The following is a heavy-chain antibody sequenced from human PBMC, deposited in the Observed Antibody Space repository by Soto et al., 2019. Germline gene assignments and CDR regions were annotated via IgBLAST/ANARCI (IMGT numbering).Heavy chain of an antibody. D-gene: IGHD5-12*01. CDR2: IYYSGST. CDR3: ASTGRDGYNAD. V-gene: IGHV4-59*01. J-gene: IGHJ4*02. Sequence: SETLSLTCTVSGGSISSYYWSWTRQPPGKGLEWIGYIYYSGSTNYNPSLKSRVTISVDTSKNQFSLKLSSVTAADTAVYYCASTGRDGYNADWGQGTLVTVSS. CDR1: GGSISSYY.